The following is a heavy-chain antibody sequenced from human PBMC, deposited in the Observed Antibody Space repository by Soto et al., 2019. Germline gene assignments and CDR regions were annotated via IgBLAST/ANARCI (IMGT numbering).Heavy chain of an antibody. CDR3: AKSYGLGSYFDY. CDR1: GFTFSNFA. J-gene: IGHJ4*02. Sequence: EVHLLESGGDLVQPGGSLRLSCAASGFTFSNFAVNWVRQAPGKGLEWVSLITGRSGSTYYADSVKGRFTISRDNSKNMLYLQMNSLRAEDTAVYFCAKSYGLGSYFDYWGQGTLVAVSS. D-gene: IGHD3-16*01. CDR2: ITGRSGST. V-gene: IGHV3-23*01.